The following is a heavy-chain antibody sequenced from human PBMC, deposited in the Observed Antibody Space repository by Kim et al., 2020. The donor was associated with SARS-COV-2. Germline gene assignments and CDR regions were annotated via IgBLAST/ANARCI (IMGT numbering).Heavy chain of an antibody. CDR3: ARGRDIVATLYNYGVDV. J-gene: IGHJ6*04. Sequence: SETLSLTCAVSGGSISSSNWWRWVRQPPGKGLEWIGEIYHSGSTNYNPSLKSRVTISVDKSKNQFSLKLSSVTAADTAVYYCARGRDIVATLYNYGVDVWGEGTTVTVSA. CDR2: IYHSGST. V-gene: IGHV4-4*02. D-gene: IGHD5-12*01. CDR1: GGSISSSNW.